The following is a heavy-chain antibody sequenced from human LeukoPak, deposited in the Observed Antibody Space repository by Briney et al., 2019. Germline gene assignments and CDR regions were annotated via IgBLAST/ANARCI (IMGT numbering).Heavy chain of an antibody. CDR2: FSSGAST. CDR3: AKQRVSNGYYYFDY. D-gene: IGHD3-22*01. Sequence: PGGFLRPSCAASGFTISSYAMSWVRQAPGKGLEWVSSFSSGASTDYADSVKGRFTISRDNPKNTVYLQMNSLRAEDTAVYYCAKQRVSNGYYYFDYWGQGTLVTVSS. CDR1: GFTISSYA. V-gene: IGHV3-23*01. J-gene: IGHJ4*02.